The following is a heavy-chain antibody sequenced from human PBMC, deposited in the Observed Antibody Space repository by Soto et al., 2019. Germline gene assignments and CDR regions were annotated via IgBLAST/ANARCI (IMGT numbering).Heavy chain of an antibody. V-gene: IGHV4-31*03. CDR3: ARATYYYDSSGYFFDY. CDR1: GGSISSGGYY. J-gene: IGHJ4*02. Sequence: TLSLTCTVSGGSISSGGYYWSWIRQHPGKGLEWIGYIYYSGSTYYNPSLKSRVTISVDTSKNQFSLKLSSVTAADTAVYYCARATYYYDSSGYFFDYWGQGTLVTVSS. D-gene: IGHD3-22*01. CDR2: IYYSGST.